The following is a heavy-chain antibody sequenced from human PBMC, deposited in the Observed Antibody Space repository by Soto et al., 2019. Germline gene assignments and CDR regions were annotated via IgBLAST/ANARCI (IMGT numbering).Heavy chain of an antibody. D-gene: IGHD2-2*02. CDR3: ARRRDGSPYPNSFDP. CDR1: GGSISSSSYY. J-gene: IGHJ5*02. V-gene: IGHV4-39*01. CDR2: IYYSGST. Sequence: SETLSLTCTVSGGSISSSSYYWGWIRQPPGKGLEWIGSIYYSGSTYYNPSLKSRVTISVDTSKNQFSLKLSSVTAADTAVYYCARRRDGSPYPNSFDPWGQGTLVTVSS.